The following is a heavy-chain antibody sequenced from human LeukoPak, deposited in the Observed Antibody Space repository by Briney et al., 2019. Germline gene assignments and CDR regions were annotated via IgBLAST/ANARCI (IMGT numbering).Heavy chain of an antibody. CDR1: GFTFSYYW. Sequence: PGGSLRLSCAASGFTFSYYWMHWVRQAPGKGLVWVSRINSDVSGTSYVDSVKGRFTISRDNAKNTLYLQMNSLRAEDTAVYYCARQPSGYSNLDSWGQGTLVTVSS. J-gene: IGHJ4*02. CDR2: INSDVSGT. D-gene: IGHD3-22*01. CDR3: ARQPSGYSNLDS. V-gene: IGHV3-74*01.